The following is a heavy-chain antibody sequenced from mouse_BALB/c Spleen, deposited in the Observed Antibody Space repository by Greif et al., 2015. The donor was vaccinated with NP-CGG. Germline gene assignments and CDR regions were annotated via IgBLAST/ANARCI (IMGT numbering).Heavy chain of an antibody. J-gene: IGHJ3*01. CDR2: IWSGGST. CDR1: GFSLTSYG. CDR3: ARKNYRTPFAY. Sequence: QVQLQQSGPGLVQPSQSLSITCTVSGFSLTSYGVHWVRQSPGKGLEWLGVIWSGGSTDYNAAFISRLGISKDNSKSQVFFKMNSLQANDTAIYYCARKNYRTPFAYWGQGTLVTVSA. V-gene: IGHV2-2*02. D-gene: IGHD2-14*01.